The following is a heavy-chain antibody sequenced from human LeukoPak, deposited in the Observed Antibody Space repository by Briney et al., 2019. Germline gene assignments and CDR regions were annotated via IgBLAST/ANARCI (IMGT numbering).Heavy chain of an antibody. D-gene: IGHD5-18*01. CDR3: AKDIAQGYTFGSIEQDY. V-gene: IGHV3-23*01. CDR1: GVTFNRYA. Sequence: PGGSLRLSCAASGVTFNRYAMSWVRQAPGKGLEWVSAISESGTGTYYADSVKGRFTISRDNSKNTLSLQMNSLRAEDTAVYYCAKDIAQGYTFGSIEQDYWGQGTLVTVSS. J-gene: IGHJ4*02. CDR2: ISESGTGT.